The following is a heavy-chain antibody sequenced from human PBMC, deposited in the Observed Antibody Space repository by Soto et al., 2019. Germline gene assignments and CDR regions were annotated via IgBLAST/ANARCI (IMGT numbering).Heavy chain of an antibody. Sequence: QVQLVQSGAEVKKPGSSVKVSCKASGYTFTSYYMHWVRQAPGQGLEWMGIINPRGGSTSYAQKFQSRVTMTRDTSTSTVYMELSSLRSEDTAVYYCARTVSSSYHDFDYWGQGTLVTVSS. J-gene: IGHJ4*02. V-gene: IGHV1-46*01. CDR1: GYTFTSYY. CDR3: ARTVSSSYHDFDY. CDR2: INPRGGST. D-gene: IGHD6-13*01.